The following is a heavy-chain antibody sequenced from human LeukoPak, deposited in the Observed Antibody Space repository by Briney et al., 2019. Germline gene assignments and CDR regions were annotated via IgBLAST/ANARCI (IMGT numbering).Heavy chain of an antibody. Sequence: XWVRQAXGQGLEWMGWISAYNGNTNYAQKLQGRVTMTTDTSTSTAYMELRSLRSDDTAVYYCARGWFGELSTFDYWGQGTLVTVSS. J-gene: IGHJ4*02. CDR2: ISAYNGNT. D-gene: IGHD3-10*01. CDR3: ARGWFGELSTFDY. V-gene: IGHV1-18*01.